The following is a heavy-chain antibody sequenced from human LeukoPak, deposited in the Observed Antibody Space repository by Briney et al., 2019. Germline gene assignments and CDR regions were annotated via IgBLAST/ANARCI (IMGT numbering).Heavy chain of an antibody. J-gene: IGHJ6*03. CDR2: INPSGGST. V-gene: IGHV1-46*01. Sequence: GASVKVSCKASGYTFTSYYMHWVRQAPGQGLEWMGIINPSGGSTSYAQKFQGRVTITADTSTDTAYMELSSLRSEDTAVYYCATDGSPWGNYYMDVWGKGTTVTVSS. D-gene: IGHD3-16*01. CDR3: ATDGSPWGNYYMDV. CDR1: GYTFTSYY.